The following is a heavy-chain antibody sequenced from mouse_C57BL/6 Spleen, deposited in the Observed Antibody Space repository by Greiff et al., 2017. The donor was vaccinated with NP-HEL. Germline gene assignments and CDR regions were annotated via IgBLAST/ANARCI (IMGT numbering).Heavy chain of an antibody. CDR1: GYTFTSYW. D-gene: IGHD3-2*02. J-gene: IGHJ2*01. CDR2: IYPSDSET. V-gene: IGHV1-61*01. Sequence: QVQLQQPGAELVRPGSSVKLSCKASGYTFTSYWMDWVKQRPGQGLEWIGNIYPSDSETHYNQKFKDKATLTVDKSSSTAYMQLSSLTSEDSAVYYCASSGYGYFDYWGQGTTLTVSS. CDR3: ASSGYGYFDY.